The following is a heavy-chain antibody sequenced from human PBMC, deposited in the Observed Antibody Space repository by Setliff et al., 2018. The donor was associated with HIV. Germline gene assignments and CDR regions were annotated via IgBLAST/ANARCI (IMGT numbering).Heavy chain of an antibody. D-gene: IGHD2-21*02. J-gene: IGHJ5*02. Sequence: SGPTREPTQTLTLTCTFSGFSLSTSGVGVGWIRQPPGKALEWLALIYWNDDKRYSPSLKSRLTITKDTSKNQVVLTMTNMDPVDTATYYCAHSWGPRGDFNWFDPWGQGTLVTVSS. V-gene: IGHV2-5*01. CDR2: IYWNDDK. CDR1: GFSLSTSGVG. CDR3: AHSWGPRGDFNWFDP.